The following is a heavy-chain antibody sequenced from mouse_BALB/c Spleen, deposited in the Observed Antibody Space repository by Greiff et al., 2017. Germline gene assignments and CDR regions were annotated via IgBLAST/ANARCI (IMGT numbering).Heavy chain of an antibody. CDR1: GYAFSSYW. CDR3: ARDYRYYFDY. V-gene: IGHV1-80*01. CDR2: IYPGDGDT. Sequence: QVQLQQSGAELVRPGSSVKISCKASGYAFSSYWMNWVKQRPGQGLEWIGQIYPGDGDTNYNVKFKGKATLTADKSSSTAYMQLSSLTSEDSAVYFCARDYRYYFDYWGQGTTLTVSS. J-gene: IGHJ2*01. D-gene: IGHD2-14*01.